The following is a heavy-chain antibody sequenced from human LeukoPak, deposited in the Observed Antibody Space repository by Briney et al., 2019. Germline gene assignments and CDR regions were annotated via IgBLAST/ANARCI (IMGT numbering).Heavy chain of an antibody. CDR1: GFTFSNHW. CDR3: ARGPGSSGGAFVGDY. CDR2: IDGGGSST. V-gene: IGHV3-74*01. D-gene: IGHD3-22*01. J-gene: IGHJ4*01. Sequence: GGSLRHSCAASGFTFSNHWMHWVRQVPGEGLVWVSRIDGGGSSTSYADSVRGRFSISRDNGKSTLYLQMNSLKVEDTAVYYCARGPGSSGGAFVGDYWGHGTLVTVSS.